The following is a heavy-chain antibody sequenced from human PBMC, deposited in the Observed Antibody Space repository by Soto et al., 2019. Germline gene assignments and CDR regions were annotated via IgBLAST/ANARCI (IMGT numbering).Heavy chain of an antibody. J-gene: IGHJ3*02. V-gene: IGHV4-59*01. CDR3: AGVSYYDSSGYYYFGAFDI. Sequence: SETLSLTCTVSGGSISSYYWSWIRQPPGKGLEWIGYIYYSGSTNYNPSLKSRVTISVDTSKNQFSLKLSSVTAADTAVYYCAGVSYYDSSGYYYFGAFDIPGPGTMVTV. CDR1: GGSISSYY. D-gene: IGHD3-22*01. CDR2: IYYSGST.